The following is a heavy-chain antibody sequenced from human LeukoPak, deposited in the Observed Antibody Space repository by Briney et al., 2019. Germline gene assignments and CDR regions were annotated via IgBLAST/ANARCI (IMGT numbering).Heavy chain of an antibody. V-gene: IGHV1-2*02. CDR2: INPNSGGT. D-gene: IGHD6-19*01. CDR3: ARTLIAVNWFDP. CDR1: GYTFTGYF. J-gene: IGHJ5*02. Sequence: GASVKVSCKSSGYTFTGYFMHWVRQAPGQGLEWMGWINPNSGGTNYAQKFQGRVNMTRDTSISTAYMELSRLRSDDTAVFYCARTLIAVNWFDPWGEGTLVSVSS.